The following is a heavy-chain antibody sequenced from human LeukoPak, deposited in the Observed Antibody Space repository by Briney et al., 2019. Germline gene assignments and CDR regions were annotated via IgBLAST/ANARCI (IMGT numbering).Heavy chain of an antibody. Sequence: GGSLRLSCAASGFTFSTFWMHWVRQAPGKGVVWVSRIKVDGSDTTYADSVKGRFTISRDNAKNTLYLQMNSLRAEDTAVYYCANDRGYSFDYWGQGTLVTVSS. D-gene: IGHD3-22*01. J-gene: IGHJ4*02. V-gene: IGHV3-74*01. CDR2: IKVDGSDT. CDR1: GFTFSTFW. CDR3: ANDRGYSFDY.